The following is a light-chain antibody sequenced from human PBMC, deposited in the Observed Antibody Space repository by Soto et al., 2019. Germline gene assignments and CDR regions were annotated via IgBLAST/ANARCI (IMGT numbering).Light chain of an antibody. CDR2: KTS. CDR1: QSISSW. V-gene: IGKV1-5*03. CDR3: QYYNNYCWT. J-gene: IGKJ1*01. Sequence: DIQLTPSPSTLSASVGDRVTITCRASQSISSWLAWYQQKPGKAPKFLIYKTSNLESGVPSRFSSSGSGTEFTLTISSLQPDDFATYYCQYYNNYCWTFGQGTKVEIK.